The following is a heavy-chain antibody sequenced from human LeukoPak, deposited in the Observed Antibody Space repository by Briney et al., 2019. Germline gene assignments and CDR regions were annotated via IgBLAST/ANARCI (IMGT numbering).Heavy chain of an antibody. Sequence: SETLSLTCTVSGGSISSSSYYWGWIRPPPGQGLEWIGSIYYSGSTYYNPSLKSRVTISVDTSKNQFPLKLSSVTAADTAVYYCARDHSSGWYDYWGQGTLVTVSS. D-gene: IGHD6-19*01. CDR1: GGSISSSSYY. V-gene: IGHV4-39*01. CDR3: ARDHSSGWYDY. J-gene: IGHJ4*02. CDR2: IYYSGST.